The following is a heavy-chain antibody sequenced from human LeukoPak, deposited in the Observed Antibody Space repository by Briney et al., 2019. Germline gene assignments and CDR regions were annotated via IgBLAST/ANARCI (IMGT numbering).Heavy chain of an antibody. Sequence: PGGSLRLSCAASGFTFSSYGMHWVRQAPGKGLEWVAVISYDGSNKYYADSVKGRVTISRDNSKNTLYLQMNSLRAEDTAVYYCAKDWHSSGWYYFDYWGQGTLVTVSS. J-gene: IGHJ4*02. CDR3: AKDWHSSGWYYFDY. D-gene: IGHD6-19*01. CDR2: ISYDGSNK. CDR1: GFTFSSYG. V-gene: IGHV3-30*18.